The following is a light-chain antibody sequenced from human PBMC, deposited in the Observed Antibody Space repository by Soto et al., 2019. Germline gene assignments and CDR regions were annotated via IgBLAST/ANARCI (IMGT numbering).Light chain of an antibody. J-gene: IGKJ1*01. CDR1: QSIRTW. CDR2: DAS. V-gene: IGKV1-5*01. CDR3: QQYNSDSWT. Sequence: DIQMTQSPSTLSASVGDRVTITCRASQSIRTWLAWYQQQPGQAPKLRIYDASSLESGVPSRFSGSGSGTEFTLTISGLQPDDFATYYCQQYNSDSWTFGQGTKVDIK.